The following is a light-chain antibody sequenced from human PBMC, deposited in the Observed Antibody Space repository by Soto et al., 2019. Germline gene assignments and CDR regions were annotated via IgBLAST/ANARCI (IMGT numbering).Light chain of an antibody. CDR3: QQYYSDPWYT. V-gene: IGKV4-1*01. Sequence: DIVMTQSPDSLAVSLGERATINCKSSQSVLYSPNNKNYLAWYQQKPGQPPKLLIYWASTRASGVPDRFSGSGSGTDFTLTISSLQAEDVAIYYCQQYYSDPWYTFGQGTKLEIK. CDR2: WAS. CDR1: QSVLYSPNNKNY. J-gene: IGKJ2*01.